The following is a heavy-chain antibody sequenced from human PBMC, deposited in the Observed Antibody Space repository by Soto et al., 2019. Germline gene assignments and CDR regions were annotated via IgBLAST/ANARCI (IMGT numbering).Heavy chain of an antibody. Sequence: PGGSLRLSCAASGFTFSSYAMSWVRQAPGKGLEWVSAISGSGGSTYYADSVKGRFTISRDNSKNTLYLQMNSLRAEDTAVYHCAFRLFYDILTGYYMEAFDIWGQGTMVTVSS. V-gene: IGHV3-23*01. CDR3: AFRLFYDILTGYYMEAFDI. CDR1: GFTFSSYA. J-gene: IGHJ3*02. CDR2: ISGSGGST. D-gene: IGHD3-9*01.